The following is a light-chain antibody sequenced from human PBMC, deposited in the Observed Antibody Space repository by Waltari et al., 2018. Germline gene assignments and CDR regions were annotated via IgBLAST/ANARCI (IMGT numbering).Light chain of an antibody. CDR1: RTHSTSI. Sequence: QPVLTQSSSAPASLGSSVKPTCPLSRTHSTSIIAWPQQQPGKAPRYLMKVEGSGSYNKGGGVPARFSGSSSGADRYLTISNLQSEDEADYYCETWDSNTQGVFGGGTKLTVL. CDR3: ETWDSNTQGV. V-gene: IGLV4-60*03. CDR2: VEGSGSY. J-gene: IGLJ3*02.